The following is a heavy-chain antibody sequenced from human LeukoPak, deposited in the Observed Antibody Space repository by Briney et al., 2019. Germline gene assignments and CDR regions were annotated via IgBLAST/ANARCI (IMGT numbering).Heavy chain of an antibody. CDR1: GFTFSSYG. D-gene: IGHD3-10*01. V-gene: IGHV3-30*18. Sequence: GGSLRLSCAASGFTFSSYGMHWVRQAPGKGLEWVAVISYDGSNKYYADSVKGRFTISRDNSKNTLYLQMNSLRAEDTAVYYCAKDSDSYFDYWGQGTLVTVSS. J-gene: IGHJ4*02. CDR3: AKDSDSYFDY. CDR2: ISYDGSNK.